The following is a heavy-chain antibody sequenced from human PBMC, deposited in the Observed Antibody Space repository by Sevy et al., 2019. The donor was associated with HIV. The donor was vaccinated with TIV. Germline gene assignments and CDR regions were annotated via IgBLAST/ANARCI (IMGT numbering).Heavy chain of an antibody. Sequence: LRLSCTVSGGSISSGGYYWSWIRQHPGKGLEWIGYIYYSGSTYYNPSLKSRVTISVDTSKNQFSLKLSSVTAADTAVYYCARDAKKMTTVTTTRDYYYYGMDVWGQGTTVTVSS. D-gene: IGHD4-17*01. CDR3: ARDAKKMTTVTTTRDYYYYGMDV. V-gene: IGHV4-31*03. CDR1: GGSISSGGYY. CDR2: IYYSGST. J-gene: IGHJ6*02.